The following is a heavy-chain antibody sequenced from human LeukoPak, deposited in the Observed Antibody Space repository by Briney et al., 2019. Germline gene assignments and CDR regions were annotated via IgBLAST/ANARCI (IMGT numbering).Heavy chain of an antibody. CDR1: GYTFTGYY. V-gene: IGHV1-2*02. CDR2: INPNSGGT. J-gene: IGHJ5*02. Sequence: ASVKVSRKASGYTFTGYYMHWVRQAPGQGLEWMGWINPNSGGTNYAQKFQGRVTMTRDTSISTAYMELSRLRSDDTAVYYCAREDIVVVPAANWFDPWGQGTLVTVSS. D-gene: IGHD2-2*01. CDR3: AREDIVVVPAANWFDP.